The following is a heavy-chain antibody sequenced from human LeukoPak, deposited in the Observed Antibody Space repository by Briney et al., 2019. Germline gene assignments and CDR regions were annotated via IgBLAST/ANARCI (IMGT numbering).Heavy chain of an antibody. Sequence: RGASLQISCQGSGYSFTSYWIGWVRQLPGKGLEGMGIIYPGDSDTRYSPSFQGQVTISADKSISTAYLQWSSLKASDTAMYYCARRGSYGYYYFDYWGQGTLVTVSS. CDR3: ARRGSYGYYYFDY. J-gene: IGHJ4*02. CDR2: IYPGDSDT. D-gene: IGHD5-18*01. CDR1: GYSFTSYW. V-gene: IGHV5-51*01.